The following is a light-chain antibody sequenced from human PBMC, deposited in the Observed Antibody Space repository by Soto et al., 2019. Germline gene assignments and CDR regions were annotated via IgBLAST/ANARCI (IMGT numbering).Light chain of an antibody. CDR1: SSDVGGYNY. V-gene: IGLV2-14*01. Sequence: QSALTQPASVPGSPGQSITISCTGTSSDVGGYNYVSWYQQHPGKAPKLMIYEVSNRPSGVSNRFSGSKSGNTASLTISGLQAEDEADYYCSSYTSSSTPPVFGTGTKVTVL. CDR2: EVS. CDR3: SSYTSSSTPPV. J-gene: IGLJ1*01.